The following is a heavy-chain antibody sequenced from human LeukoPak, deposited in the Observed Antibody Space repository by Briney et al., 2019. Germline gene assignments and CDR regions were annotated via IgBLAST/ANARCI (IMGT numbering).Heavy chain of an antibody. D-gene: IGHD1-26*01. V-gene: IGHV4-39*01. CDR1: GGSVSSSTYS. CDR2: SGNT. CDR3: ARQHAPDSGSNYYFDL. J-gene: IGHJ2*01. Sequence: SETLSLTCNLSGGSVSSSTYSWVWIRQPPGKGLEWIESGNTYYNPSLKSRVTISVDTSKNQFSLKLSSVTAADTAVYYCARQHAPDSGSNYYFDLWGRGTQVTVSS.